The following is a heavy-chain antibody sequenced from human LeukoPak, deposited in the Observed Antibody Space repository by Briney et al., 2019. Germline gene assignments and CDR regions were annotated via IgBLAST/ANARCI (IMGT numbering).Heavy chain of an antibody. D-gene: IGHD6-6*01. CDR2: IRYDGSNK. V-gene: IGHV3-30*02. Sequence: PRGSLRLSCAAPGVTFSSYGMHWVRQAPRKGLEWVAFIRYDGSNKYYADSVKGRFTISRDNTKNTLYLQINTLRAEDTAVYYLAKERGGILGGQLVPSWFDPWGQGTLVTVSS. CDR1: GVTFSSYG. J-gene: IGHJ5*02. CDR3: AKERGGILGGQLVPSWFDP.